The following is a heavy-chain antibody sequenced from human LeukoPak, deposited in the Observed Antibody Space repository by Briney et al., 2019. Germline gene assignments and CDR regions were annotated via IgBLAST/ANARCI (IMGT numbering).Heavy chain of an antibody. CDR1: GGSISSYY. J-gene: IGHJ6*03. CDR2: IYYSGST. Sequence: SETLSLTCTVSGGSISSYYWSWIRQPPGKGLEWIGYIYYSGSTNYNPSLKSRVTISVDTSKNQFSLKLSSVTAADTAVYYCARGRSGSYFRYYYMDVWGKGTTVTISS. D-gene: IGHD1-26*01. CDR3: ARGRSGSYFRYYYMDV. V-gene: IGHV4-59*01.